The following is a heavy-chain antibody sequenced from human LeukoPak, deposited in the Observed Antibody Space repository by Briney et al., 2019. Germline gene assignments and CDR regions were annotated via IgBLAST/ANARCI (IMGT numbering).Heavy chain of an antibody. J-gene: IGHJ3*02. D-gene: IGHD3-9*01. Sequence: SETLSLTCAVYGGSFSGYYWSWIRQPPGKGLEWIGEINHSGSTNYSPSLKSRVTISVDTSKNQFSLKLSSVTAADTAVYYCARKERGLRYFDWLPQGAFDIWGQGTMVTVSS. CDR3: ARKERGLRYFDWLPQGAFDI. CDR2: INHSGST. V-gene: IGHV4-34*01. CDR1: GGSFSGYY.